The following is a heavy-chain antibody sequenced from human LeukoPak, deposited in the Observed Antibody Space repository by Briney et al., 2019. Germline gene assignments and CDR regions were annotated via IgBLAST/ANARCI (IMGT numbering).Heavy chain of an antibody. CDR2: ISSTSSTI. Sequence: PGGSLRLSCAASGFTFSSYSMNWVRQAPGKGLEWVSYISSTSSTIYYADSVKGRFTISRDNAKNSLSLQMNSLRAEDTAVYYCARDHHRRLYDSQARDTFDIWGQGTMVTVSS. V-gene: IGHV3-48*01. J-gene: IGHJ3*02. D-gene: IGHD3-22*01. CDR1: GFTFSSYS. CDR3: ARDHHRRLYDSQARDTFDI.